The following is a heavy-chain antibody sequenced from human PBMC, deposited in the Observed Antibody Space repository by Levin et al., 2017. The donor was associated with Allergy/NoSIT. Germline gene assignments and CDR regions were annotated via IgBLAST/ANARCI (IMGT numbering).Heavy chain of an antibody. CDR2: ISGSGDST. Sequence: GESLKISCAASGFTFSSYAMSWVRQAPGKGLEWVSAISGSGDSTYYADSVKGRFTISRDNSKNTLYLQMNSLRAEDTAVYYCARTRGCSSTSCYPDYWGQGPLVTVSS. D-gene: IGHD2-2*01. V-gene: IGHV3-23*01. J-gene: IGHJ4*02. CDR1: GFTFSSYA. CDR3: ARTRGCSSTSCYPDY.